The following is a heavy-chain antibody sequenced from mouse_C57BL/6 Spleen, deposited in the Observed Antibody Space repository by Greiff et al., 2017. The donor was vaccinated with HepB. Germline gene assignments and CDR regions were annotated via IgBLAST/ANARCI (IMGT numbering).Heavy chain of an antibody. J-gene: IGHJ3*01. CDR1: GYSITSGYY. Sequence: ESGPGLVKPSQSLSLTCSVTGYSITSGYYWNWIRQFPGNKLEWMGYISYDGSNNYNPSLKNRISITRDTSKNQFFLKLNSVTTEDTATYYCARGSYYSNYGFYAYWGQGTLVTVSA. D-gene: IGHD2-5*01. CDR2: ISYDGSN. V-gene: IGHV3-6*01. CDR3: ARGSYYSNYGFYAY.